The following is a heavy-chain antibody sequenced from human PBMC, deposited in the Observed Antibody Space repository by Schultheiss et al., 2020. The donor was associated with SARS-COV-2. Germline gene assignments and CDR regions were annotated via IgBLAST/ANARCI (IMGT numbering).Heavy chain of an antibody. J-gene: IGHJ4*02. D-gene: IGHD5-18*01. CDR3: ARAPWIQLWPLGY. Sequence: GGSLRLSCAASGFTFSSYWMSWVRQAPGKGLEWVANIKQDGSEKYYADSVKGRFTISRDNSKNTVYLQLNSLRDEDTAVYYCARAPWIQLWPLGYWGQGTLVTVSS. CDR1: GFTFSSYW. CDR2: IKQDGSEK. V-gene: IGHV3-7*01.